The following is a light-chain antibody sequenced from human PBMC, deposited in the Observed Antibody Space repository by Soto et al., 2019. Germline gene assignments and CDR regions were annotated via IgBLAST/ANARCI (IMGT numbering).Light chain of an antibody. CDR3: QQRSNWTLL. CDR2: DAS. V-gene: IGKV3-11*01. CDR1: QSVSRN. J-gene: IGKJ5*01. Sequence: IVMTQCPASLSVSAGERATLSWWASQSVSRNLAWYQQKHGQAPRLLIYDASNRATGIPARFSGSVSGTDGTITISSLEKEDGSVYYCQQRSNWTLLFGQGTRLEIK.